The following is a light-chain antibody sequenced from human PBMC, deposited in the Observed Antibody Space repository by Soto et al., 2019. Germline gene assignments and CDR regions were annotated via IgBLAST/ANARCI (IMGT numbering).Light chain of an antibody. Sequence: QSVLTQPPSASGTPGQGVTISCSGSTSNIGSNYVYWYQQLPGTAPKLLIYRNNQRPSGVPDRFSGSKSGTSASLAISGLRSDDEADYFCATWDDSLNGFYVSGTGTQLTVL. V-gene: IGLV1-47*01. CDR3: ATWDDSLNGFYV. J-gene: IGLJ1*01. CDR1: TSNIGSNY. CDR2: RNN.